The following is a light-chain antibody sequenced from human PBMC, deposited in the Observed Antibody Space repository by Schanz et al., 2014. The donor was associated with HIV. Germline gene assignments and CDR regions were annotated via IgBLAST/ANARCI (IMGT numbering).Light chain of an antibody. CDR3: QQYNSYPWT. Sequence: EIVMTQSPVTLSVSPGERATLSCRASQSVNNNLAWYQQKSGQPPRLLIYGASTRATGIPARFSGSGSGTDFTLTISSLQPDDFATYYCQQYNSYPWTFGQGTKVEIK. CDR1: QSVNNN. V-gene: IGKV3D-15*01. CDR2: GAS. J-gene: IGKJ1*01.